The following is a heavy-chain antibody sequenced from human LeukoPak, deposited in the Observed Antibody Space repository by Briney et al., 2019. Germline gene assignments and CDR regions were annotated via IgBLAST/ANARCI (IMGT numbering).Heavy chain of an antibody. Sequence: ASVKVSRKASGYTFTGYYMHWVRQAPGQGLEWMGIINPSGGSTSYAQKFQGRVTMTRDMSTSTVYMELSSLRSEDTAVYYCAREGIGSGFDYWGQGTLVTVSS. J-gene: IGHJ4*02. CDR3: AREGIGSGFDY. CDR2: INPSGGST. V-gene: IGHV1-46*01. CDR1: GYTFTGYY. D-gene: IGHD6-19*01.